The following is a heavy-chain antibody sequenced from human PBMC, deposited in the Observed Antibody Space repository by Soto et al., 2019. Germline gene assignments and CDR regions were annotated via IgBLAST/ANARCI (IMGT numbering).Heavy chain of an antibody. Sequence: SVKVSCKASGGTFSSYAISWVRQAPGQGLEWMGGIIPIFGTANYAQKFQGRVTITADESTSTAYMELSSLRSEDTAVYYCVKGGITLLRGPLDYCGQGALVTGSS. CDR1: GGTFSSYA. V-gene: IGHV1-69*13. D-gene: IGHD3-10*01. CDR2: IIPIFGTA. CDR3: VKGGITLLRGPLDY. J-gene: IGHJ4*02.